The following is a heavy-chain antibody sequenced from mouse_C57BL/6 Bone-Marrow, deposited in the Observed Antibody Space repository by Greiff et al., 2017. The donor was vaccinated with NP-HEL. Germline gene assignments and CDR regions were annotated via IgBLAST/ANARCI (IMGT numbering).Heavy chain of an antibody. CDR3: ARREDLLLRYWYFDV. Sequence: EVQLQQSGPVLVKPGASVKMSCKASGYTFTDYYMNWVKQSHGKSLEWIGVINPYNGGTSYNQKFKGKATLTVDKSSSTAYMELNSLTSEDYAVYYCARREDLLLRYWYFDVWGTGTTVTVSS. V-gene: IGHV1-19*01. CDR2: INPYNGGT. D-gene: IGHD1-1*01. CDR1: GYTFTDYY. J-gene: IGHJ1*03.